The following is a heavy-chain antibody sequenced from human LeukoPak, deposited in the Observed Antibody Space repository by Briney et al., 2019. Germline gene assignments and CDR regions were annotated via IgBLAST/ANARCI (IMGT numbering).Heavy chain of an antibody. J-gene: IGHJ4*02. Sequence: SETLSLTSAVYGGSFSGYYWSWIRQPPGKGLEWIGEINHSGSTNYNPSLKSRVTISVDTSKNQFSLKLSSVTAADTAVYYCARGRGRRPAAIFDYWGQGTLVTVSS. V-gene: IGHV4-34*01. D-gene: IGHD2-2*02. CDR1: GGSFSGYY. CDR2: INHSGST. CDR3: ARGRGRRPAAIFDY.